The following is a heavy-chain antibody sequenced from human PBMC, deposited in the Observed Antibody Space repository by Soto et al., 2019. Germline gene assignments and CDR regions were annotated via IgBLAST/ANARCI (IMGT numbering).Heavy chain of an antibody. CDR2: INHSGST. Sequence: SETLSLTCAVYGGSFSGYYWSWIRQPPGKGLEWIGEINHSGSTNYNPSLKSRVTISVDTSKNQFSLKLSSVTAADTAVYYCARGRRIAARQGWFDPWGQGTLVT. CDR1: GGSFSGYY. CDR3: ARGRRIAARQGWFDP. V-gene: IGHV4-34*01. J-gene: IGHJ5*02. D-gene: IGHD6-6*01.